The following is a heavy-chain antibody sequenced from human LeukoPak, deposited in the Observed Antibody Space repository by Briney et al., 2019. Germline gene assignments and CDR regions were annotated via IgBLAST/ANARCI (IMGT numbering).Heavy chain of an antibody. CDR2: ISSRGSTI. J-gene: IGHJ4*02. CDR1: GFTFSDYY. CDR3: ARGAERDYCSGGSCYSDGYWIDY. Sequence: KPGGSLRLSCAASGFTFSDYYMSWIRQAPGKGLEWVSYISSRGSTIYYADSVKGRFTISRDNAKNSLYLQMNSLRAEDTAVYYCARGAERDYCSGGSCYSDGYWIDYWGQGTLVTVSS. V-gene: IGHV3-11*01. D-gene: IGHD2-15*01.